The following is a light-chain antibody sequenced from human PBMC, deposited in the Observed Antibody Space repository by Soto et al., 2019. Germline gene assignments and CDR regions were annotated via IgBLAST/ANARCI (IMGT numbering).Light chain of an antibody. CDR2: EVR. CDR1: SSDIGSYNY. Sequence: QSVLTQPASVSGSPGQSITISCTGTSSDIGSYNYVAWYQQFPGKTPKLIIYEVRNRPSGVSCRFSGSKSGNTASLTISGLQAEDAADYYCISYSGSDTSYVFGTGTQLTVL. V-gene: IGLV2-14*01. J-gene: IGLJ1*01. CDR3: ISYSGSDTSYV.